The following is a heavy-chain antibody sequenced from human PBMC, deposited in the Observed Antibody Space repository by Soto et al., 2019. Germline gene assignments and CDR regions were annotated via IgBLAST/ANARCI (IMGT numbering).Heavy chain of an antibody. J-gene: IGHJ5*01. D-gene: IGHD7-27*01. CDR1: GGSFSGYY. Sequence: SETLSLTCAVYGGSFSGYYWSWIRQPPGKGLEWIGEINHSGSTNYNPSLKSRVTISVDTSKNQFSLKLSSVTAADTAVYYCARGLEIPSGRTAVHDSWGQGTLVTVSS. CDR3: ARGLEIPSGRTAVHDS. V-gene: IGHV4-34*01. CDR2: INHSGST.